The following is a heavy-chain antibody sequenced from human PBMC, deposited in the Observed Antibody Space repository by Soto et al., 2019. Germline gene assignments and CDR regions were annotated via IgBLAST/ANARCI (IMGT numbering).Heavy chain of an antibody. D-gene: IGHD3-10*01. CDR2: IYWNDDK. Sequence: QITLKESGPTLVKPTQTLTLTCTFSGFSLSTSGVGVGWIRQPPGKALEWLALIYWNDDKRYSPSLKSRLTITKDPSKNQVVLTMTNMDPVDTATYYCAHRRALWFGELPFDYWGQGTLVTVSS. CDR3: AHRRALWFGELPFDY. J-gene: IGHJ4*02. CDR1: GFSLSTSGVG. V-gene: IGHV2-5*01.